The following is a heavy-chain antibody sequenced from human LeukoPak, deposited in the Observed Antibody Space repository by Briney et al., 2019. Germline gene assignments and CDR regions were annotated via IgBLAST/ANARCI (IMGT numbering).Heavy chain of an antibody. CDR1: GLPLSNYL. CDR3: GRPAGISIYCIDY. D-gene: IGHD2-8*01. J-gene: IGHJ4*02. CDR2: ISGDGSRT. Sequence: GGSLRLSCAAPGLPLSNYLMHWGRPVTGKGLVWVARISGDGSRTSYADSVKGRFTISRDNAKNTLYLEMNNLRAADTAVYYCGRPAGISIYCIDYWGQGTLVTVSS. V-gene: IGHV3-74*01.